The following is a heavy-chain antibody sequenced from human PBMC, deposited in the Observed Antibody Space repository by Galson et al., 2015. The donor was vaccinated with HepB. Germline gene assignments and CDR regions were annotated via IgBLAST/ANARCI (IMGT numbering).Heavy chain of an antibody. Sequence: PRLSCAASGFTFGGSAMHWVRQASGKGLEWVGRIRSKANSYATAYAASVKGRFTISRDDSKNTAYLQMNSLKTEDTAVYYCTRLNRREWDYFDYWGQGTLVTVSS. CDR2: IRSKANSYAT. J-gene: IGHJ4*02. V-gene: IGHV3-73*01. D-gene: IGHD5-24*01. CDR3: TRLNRREWDYFDY. CDR1: GFTFGGSA.